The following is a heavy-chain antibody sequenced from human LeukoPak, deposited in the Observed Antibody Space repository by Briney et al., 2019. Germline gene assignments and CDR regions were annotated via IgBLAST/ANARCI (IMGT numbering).Heavy chain of an antibody. Sequence: GGSLRLSCAASGFTFSNYAMSWVRQPPGRGLEWVSTISNSDAKTYYADSVKGRLTISRDNSKNTLYLQMNSLTAEDTAIFYCAKATGTLTNWGQGILVTVSS. CDR2: ISNSDAKT. V-gene: IGHV3-23*01. CDR3: AKATGTLTN. CDR1: GFTFSNYA. J-gene: IGHJ4*02. D-gene: IGHD1-1*01.